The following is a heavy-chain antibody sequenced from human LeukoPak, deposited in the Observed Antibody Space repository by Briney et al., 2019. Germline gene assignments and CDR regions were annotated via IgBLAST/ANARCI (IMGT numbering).Heavy chain of an antibody. D-gene: IGHD1-14*01. CDR3: VRDGYNQNRFDF. CDR1: GFNFGNHW. J-gene: IGHJ4*02. CDR2: IKEDGTLA. Sequence: GGSLRLSCAATGFNFGNHWMDWVRQAPGQGLEWVANIKEDGTLAYYADSVRGRFSISRDNTRNSLFLQMNGLRAEDTAVYFYVRDGYNQNRFDFWGQGTLITVSS. V-gene: IGHV3-7*03.